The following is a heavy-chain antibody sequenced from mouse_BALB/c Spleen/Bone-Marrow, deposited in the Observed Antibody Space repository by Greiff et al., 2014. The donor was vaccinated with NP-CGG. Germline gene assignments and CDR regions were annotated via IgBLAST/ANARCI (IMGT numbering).Heavy chain of an antibody. CDR1: GFDFSRYW. D-gene: IGHD2-10*02. J-gene: IGHJ1*01. CDR3: ARRGYGNHWYFDV. V-gene: IGHV4-1*02. Sequence: EVKLEESGGGLVQPGGSLKLSCAASGFDFSRYWMSWVRQAPGKGLEWIGEIYPDSSTINYTLSLKDKFIISRDNAKNTLYLQMSKVRSEDTALYYCARRGYGNHWYFDVWGAGTTVTVSS. CDR2: IYPDSSTI.